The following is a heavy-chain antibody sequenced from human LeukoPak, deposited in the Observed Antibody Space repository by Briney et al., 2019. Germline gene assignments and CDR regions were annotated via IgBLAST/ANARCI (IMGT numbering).Heavy chain of an antibody. CDR1: GGTFSSYA. CDR3: ARGGNSKYGAFDI. V-gene: IGHV1-69*06. Sequence: SVKVSCKASGGTFSSYAISWVRQAPGQGLEWMGGIIPIFGTANYAQKFRGRVTITADKSTSTAYMELRSLRSDDTAVYYCARGGNSKYGAFDIWGQGTMVTVSS. J-gene: IGHJ3*02. D-gene: IGHD2-21*01. CDR2: IIPIFGTA.